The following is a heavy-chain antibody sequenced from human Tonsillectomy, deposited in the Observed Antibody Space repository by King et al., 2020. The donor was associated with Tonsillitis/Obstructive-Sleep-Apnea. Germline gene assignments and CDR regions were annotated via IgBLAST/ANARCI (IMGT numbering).Heavy chain of an antibody. CDR1: GGSFSGYY. CDR3: ARGDGSGSYPNYKWFDP. D-gene: IGHD3-10*01. V-gene: IGHV4-34*01. CDR2: INHSGST. J-gene: IGHJ5*02. Sequence: VQLQQWGAGLLKPSETLSLTCAVYGGSFSGYYWSWIRQPPGKGLEWIGEINHSGSTNYNPSLKSRVTISVDTSKNQFSLKLSSVTAADTAVYYCARGDGSGSYPNYKWFDPWGQGTLVTVSS.